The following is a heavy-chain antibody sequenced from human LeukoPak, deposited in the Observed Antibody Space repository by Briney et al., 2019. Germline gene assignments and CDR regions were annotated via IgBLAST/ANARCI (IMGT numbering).Heavy chain of an antibody. CDR1: GFTFSSYA. CDR3: AKLPHSIYEKYFQH. Sequence: GGSLRLSCAAPGFTFSSYAMSWVRQAPGKGLEWVSAISGSGGSTYYADSVKGRFTISRDNSKDTLYLQMNSLRAEDTAVYYCAKLPHSIYEKYFQHWGQGTLVTVSS. CDR2: ISGSGGST. J-gene: IGHJ1*01. V-gene: IGHV3-23*01. D-gene: IGHD5/OR15-5a*01.